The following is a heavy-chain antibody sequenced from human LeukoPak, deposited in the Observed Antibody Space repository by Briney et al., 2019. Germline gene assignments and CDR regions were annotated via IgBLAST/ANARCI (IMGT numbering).Heavy chain of an antibody. Sequence: ASVKVSCKASGYTFTGYYMHWVRQAPGQGLEWMGWINPNSGGTNYARKFQGRVTMTRDTSISTAYMELSSLRSDDTAVYYCARASPFIVVVSAASDDAFDIWGQGTMVTVSS. CDR3: ARASPFIVVVSAASDDAFDI. J-gene: IGHJ3*02. CDR1: GYTFTGYY. V-gene: IGHV1-2*02. D-gene: IGHD2-2*01. CDR2: INPNSGGT.